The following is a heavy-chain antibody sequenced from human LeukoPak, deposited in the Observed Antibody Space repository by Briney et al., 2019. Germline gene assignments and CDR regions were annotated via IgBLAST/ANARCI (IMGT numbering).Heavy chain of an antibody. J-gene: IGHJ4*02. D-gene: IGHD2-2*01. CDR3: AREVVPAAIPSFFDY. Sequence: GGSLRLSCAASGFTFSSYAMHWVRQAPGKGLEWVAVISYDGSNKYYADSVKGRFTISRDNSKNTLYLQMSSLRAEDTAVYYCAREVVPAAIPSFFDYWGQGTLVTVSS. CDR2: ISYDGSNK. CDR1: GFTFSSYA. V-gene: IGHV3-30-3*01.